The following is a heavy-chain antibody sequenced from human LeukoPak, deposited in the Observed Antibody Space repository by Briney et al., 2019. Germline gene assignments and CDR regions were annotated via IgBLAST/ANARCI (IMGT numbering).Heavy chain of an antibody. J-gene: IGHJ6*02. CDR1: RFTFSSSA. CDR3: AKDIGDGPPYGMDV. CDR2: ISGSGGST. D-gene: IGHD3-10*01. V-gene: IGHV3-23*01. Sequence: PGGCLRLSCAASRFTFSSSAMRWVREAPGKGLGWVSAISGSGGSTYYADSVKGRFTISRDNSKNTLYLQMNSLRAEDTAVYYCAKDIGDGPPYGMDVWGQGTTVTVSS.